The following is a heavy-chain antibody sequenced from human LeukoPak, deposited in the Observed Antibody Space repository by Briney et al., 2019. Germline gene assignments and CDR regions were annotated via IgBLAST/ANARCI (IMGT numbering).Heavy chain of an antibody. V-gene: IGHV3-7*01. D-gene: IGHD2-2*01. J-gene: IGHJ3*02. CDR2: IKQDGSEK. CDR3: AREEVVQAAHLDAFDI. Sequence: GGSLRLSCAASGFTFSSYWMSWVRQAPGKGLEWVANIKQDGSEKYYVDSVKGRFTISRDNAKNSLYLQMNSLRAEDTAVYYCAREEVVQAAHLDAFDIWGQGTMVTVSS. CDR1: GFTFSSYW.